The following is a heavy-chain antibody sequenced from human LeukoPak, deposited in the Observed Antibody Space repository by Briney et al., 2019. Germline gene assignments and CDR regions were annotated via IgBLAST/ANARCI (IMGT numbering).Heavy chain of an antibody. V-gene: IGHV3-7*01. CDR2: IKQDGSEK. Sequence: GGSLRLSCAASGFPFSGFWMNWVRQAPGKGLEWVANIKQDGSEKYYVDSVKGRFTISRDNAKNSLYLQMNSLRAEDTAVYYCTRQRLGELYWGQGTLVTVSS. CDR1: GFPFSGFW. CDR3: TRQRLGELY. J-gene: IGHJ4*02. D-gene: IGHD3-16*01.